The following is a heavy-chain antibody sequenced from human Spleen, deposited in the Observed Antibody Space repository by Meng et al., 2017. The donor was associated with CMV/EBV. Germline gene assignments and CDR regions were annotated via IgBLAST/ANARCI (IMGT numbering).Heavy chain of an antibody. Sequence: ASVKVSCKASGYIFTGYYMFWVRQAPGQGLEWMGRINSNSGGTNYAQKFQGRVTMTRDTSISTAYMELSGLTSDDTAMYYCAGGGSAWHEILHWGQGTLVTVSS. J-gene: IGHJ4*02. CDR1: GYIFTGYY. CDR2: INSNSGGT. CDR3: AGGGSAWHEILH. V-gene: IGHV1-2*06. D-gene: IGHD6-19*01.